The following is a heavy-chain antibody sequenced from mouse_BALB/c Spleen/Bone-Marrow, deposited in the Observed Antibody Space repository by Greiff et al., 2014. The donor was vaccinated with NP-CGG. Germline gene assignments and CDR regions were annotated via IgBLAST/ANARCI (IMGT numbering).Heavy chain of an antibody. CDR2: INPGSGGT. CDR3: ARSLLRLQNAMDY. V-gene: IGHV1-54*01. D-gene: IGHD1-2*01. CDR1: GYAFTNYL. Sequence: QVQLQQSGAELVRPGTSVKVSCKASGYAFTNYLVEWVKQRPGQGLEWIGVINPGSGGTNYNEKFKGKATLTADTSSSTAYMQLSSLTSDDSAVYFCARSLLRLQNAMDYWGQGTSVTVSS. J-gene: IGHJ4*01.